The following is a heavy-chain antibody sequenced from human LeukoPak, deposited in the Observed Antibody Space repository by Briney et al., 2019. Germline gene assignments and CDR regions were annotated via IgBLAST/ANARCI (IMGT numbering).Heavy chain of an antibody. Sequence: SVKVSCKASGGTFSSYAISWVRQAPGQGLEWMGGIIPIFGTANYAQKFQGRVTITADESTSTAYMELSSLRSEDTAVYYCASPLWRVGRVRMEYYFDYWGQGTLVTVSS. CDR1: GGTFSSYA. D-gene: IGHD3-10*01. CDR3: ASPLWRVGRVRMEYYFDY. V-gene: IGHV1-69*13. J-gene: IGHJ4*02. CDR2: IIPIFGTA.